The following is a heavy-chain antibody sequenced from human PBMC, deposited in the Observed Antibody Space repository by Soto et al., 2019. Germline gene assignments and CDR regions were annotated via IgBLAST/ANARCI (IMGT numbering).Heavy chain of an antibody. CDR1: GFTFSRFS. V-gene: IGHV3-30-3*01. CDR2: ISYDGSNT. D-gene: IGHD3-10*02. J-gene: IGHJ6*02. Sequence: PGGSLRLSCAASGFTFSRFSMHWVRQAPGKGLAWVAVISYDGSNTHYAESVKGRFNISRDDSKNTVFLQMNNLRGEDSAVYYCARDHGMFLSYYYYGMDVWAKGPRSPSP. CDR3: ARDHGMFLSYYYYGMDV.